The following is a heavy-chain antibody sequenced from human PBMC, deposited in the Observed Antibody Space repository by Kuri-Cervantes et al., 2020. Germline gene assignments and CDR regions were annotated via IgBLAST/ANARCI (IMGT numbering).Heavy chain of an antibody. CDR3: TKGSSSGTAHYYHGMDV. CDR2: TYYSGRT. J-gene: IGHJ6*02. D-gene: IGHD3-10*01. CDR1: GGSISSSGYY. V-gene: IGHV4-39*07. Sequence: GSLRLSCTVSGGSISSSGYYWGWIRQAPGGGLEWIWTTYYSGRTYYNPSLKSRVTISVDTSKNQFSLKVSSVTAADTAVYYCTKGSSSGTAHYYHGMDVWGQGTTVTVSS.